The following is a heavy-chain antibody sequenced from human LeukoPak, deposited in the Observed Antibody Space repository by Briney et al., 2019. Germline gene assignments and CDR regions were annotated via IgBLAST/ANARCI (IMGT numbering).Heavy chain of an antibody. V-gene: IGHV1-2*02. CDR3: ARDRVVGRWLQSFLGY. J-gene: IGHJ4*02. CDR2: INPDSGGT. D-gene: IGHD5-24*01. Sequence: ASVKVSCKASGYTFSGYYMHWVRQAPGQGLEWMGWINPDSGGTNYGQNFQGRVTMTRDTAINTAYMELSRLRSDDTAVYYCARDRVVGRWLQSFLGYWGQGTLVTVSS. CDR1: GYTFSGYY.